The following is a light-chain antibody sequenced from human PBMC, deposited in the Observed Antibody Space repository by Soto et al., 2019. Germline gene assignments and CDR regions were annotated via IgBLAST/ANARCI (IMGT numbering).Light chain of an antibody. CDR1: QSISSW. CDR3: QQYNSYSWT. J-gene: IGKJ1*01. V-gene: IGKV1-5*03. Sequence: EIRVTQSPSTLSASVGDRVTITCRASQSISSWLAWYQQKPGKAPKLLIYKASSLESGVPSRFSGSGSGTEFTLTISGLQPDDFATYYCQQYNSYSWTFAQRTKVAIK. CDR2: KAS.